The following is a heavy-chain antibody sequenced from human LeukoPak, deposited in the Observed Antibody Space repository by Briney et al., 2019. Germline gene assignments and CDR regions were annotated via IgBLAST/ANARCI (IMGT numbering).Heavy chain of an antibody. D-gene: IGHD3-22*01. CDR1: GYTFTSYD. CDR3: ARTYYYDSSGYYLGGNWFDP. V-gene: IGHV1-8*01. Sequence: ASVKVSCKASGYTFTSYDINWVRQATGQGLEWMGWMNPNSGNTGYAQKFQGRVTMTRNTSISTAYMELSSLRYEDTAVYYCARTYYYDSSGYYLGGNWFDPWGQGTLVTVSS. CDR2: MNPNSGNT. J-gene: IGHJ5*02.